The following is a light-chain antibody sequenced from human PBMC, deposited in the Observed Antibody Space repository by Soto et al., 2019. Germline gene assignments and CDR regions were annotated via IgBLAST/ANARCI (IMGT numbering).Light chain of an antibody. Sequence: QSALTQPASVSGSPGQSITISCTGTGSVVGNYNYVSWYQQHPGKAPKLVIYEVSNRPSGVSNRFSGSKSGNTASLTISGLQAEDEADYYCSSYTISSTFYVFGTGTKLTVL. J-gene: IGLJ1*01. CDR2: EVS. V-gene: IGLV2-14*01. CDR1: GSVVGNYNY. CDR3: SSYTISSTFYV.